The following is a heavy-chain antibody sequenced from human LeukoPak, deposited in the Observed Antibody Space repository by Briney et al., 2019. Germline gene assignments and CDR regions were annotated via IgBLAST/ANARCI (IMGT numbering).Heavy chain of an antibody. D-gene: IGHD3-10*01. CDR1: GYSISSGYY. Sequence: SETLSLTCTVSGYSISSGYYWGWIRPPPGKGLEWIGSIYHSGSTYYNPSLKSRVTISVDTSKNQFSLKLSSVTAADTAVYYCARDLGYYGSGSTSGYWGQGTLVTVSS. CDR2: IYHSGST. CDR3: ARDLGYYGSGSTSGY. J-gene: IGHJ4*02. V-gene: IGHV4-38-2*02.